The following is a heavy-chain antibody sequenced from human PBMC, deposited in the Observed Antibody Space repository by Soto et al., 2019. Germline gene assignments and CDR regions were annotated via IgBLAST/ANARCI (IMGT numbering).Heavy chain of an antibody. D-gene: IGHD5-18*01. CDR3: AKDHYTAMLHIFDY. CDR1: GFTFSSYA. CDR2: ISGSGGST. V-gene: IGHV3-23*01. J-gene: IGHJ4*02. Sequence: EVQLLESGGGLVQPGGSLRLSCAASGFTFSSYAMGWVAQAPGKGRGWVSAISGSGGSTYYADSVKGRFTISRDNSKNTLYLQMNSLRAEDTAVYYCAKDHYTAMLHIFDYWGQGTLVTVSS.